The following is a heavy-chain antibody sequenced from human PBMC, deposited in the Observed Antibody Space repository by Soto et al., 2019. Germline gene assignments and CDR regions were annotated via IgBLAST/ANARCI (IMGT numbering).Heavy chain of an antibody. CDR2: IYHNGRT. CDR1: GYSISSGNY. CDR3: APRKPGWWFDP. V-gene: IGHV4-38-2*01. J-gene: IGHJ5*02. D-gene: IGHD2-15*01. Sequence: PSETLSLTCAVSGYSISSGNYWGWIRQPPGKGLEWIGSIYHNGRTHYNPSLKSRVTISVDTSKNQFSLKLTSVTAADTAYYCCAPRKPGWWFDPWGQGILVTVSS.